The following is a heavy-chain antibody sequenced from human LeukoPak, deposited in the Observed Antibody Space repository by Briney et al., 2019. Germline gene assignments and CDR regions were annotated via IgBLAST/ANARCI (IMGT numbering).Heavy chain of an antibody. CDR1: GYTFTGYY. J-gene: IGHJ4*02. Sequence: GASVKVSCKASGYTFTGYYMHWVRQAPGQGLEWTGWINPNSGGTKYAQKFQGRVTMTRDTSISTAYMELSRLRSDDKAVYYCARDFGEGYNAYYFDYWGQGTLVTVSS. D-gene: IGHD5-24*01. CDR2: INPNSGGT. V-gene: IGHV1-2*02. CDR3: ARDFGEGYNAYYFDY.